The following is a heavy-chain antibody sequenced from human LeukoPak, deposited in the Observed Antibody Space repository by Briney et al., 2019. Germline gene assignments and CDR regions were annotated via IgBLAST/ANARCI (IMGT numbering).Heavy chain of an antibody. Sequence: GASVKVSCKASGYTFTGYYMHWVRQAPGQGLEWMGWINPNSGGTNYAQKFQGRVTMTRDTSISTAYMELSRLRSDDTAVYYCASWGLQLGRVHYMDVWGKGTTVTVSS. D-gene: IGHD4-11*01. CDR3: ASWGLQLGRVHYMDV. V-gene: IGHV1-2*02. CDR2: INPNSGGT. CDR1: GYTFTGYY. J-gene: IGHJ6*03.